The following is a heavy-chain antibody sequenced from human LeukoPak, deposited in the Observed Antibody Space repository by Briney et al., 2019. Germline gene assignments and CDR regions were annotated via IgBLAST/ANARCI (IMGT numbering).Heavy chain of an antibody. CDR2: IYYSGST. J-gene: IGHJ4*02. CDR1: GGSISSYY. CDR3: ARDGGNYFDY. Sequence: SETLSLTCTVSGGSISSYYWSWIRQPPGKGLKWIGYIYYSGSTNYNPSLKSRVTISVDTSKNQFSLKLSSVTAADTAVYYCARDGGNYFDYWGQGTLVTVSS. V-gene: IGHV4-59*01.